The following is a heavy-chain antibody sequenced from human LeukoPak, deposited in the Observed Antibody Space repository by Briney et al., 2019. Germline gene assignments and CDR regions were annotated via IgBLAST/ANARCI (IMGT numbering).Heavy chain of an antibody. CDR2: FDPEDGET. Sequence: ASVKVSCKVSGYTLTELSMHWVRQAPGKGLERMGGFDPEDGETIYAQKFQGRVTMTEDTSTNTAYMELSSLRSEDTAVYYCATDIIGSSWYYFDYWGQGTLVTVSS. D-gene: IGHD6-13*01. J-gene: IGHJ4*02. CDR3: ATDIIGSSWYYFDY. CDR1: GYTLTELS. V-gene: IGHV1-24*01.